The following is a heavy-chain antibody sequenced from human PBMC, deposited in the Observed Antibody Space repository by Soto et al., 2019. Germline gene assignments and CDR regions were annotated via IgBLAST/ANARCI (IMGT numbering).Heavy chain of an antibody. J-gene: IGHJ5*02. CDR3: ARDRYYDTPGPSWFGP. CDR2: ISAYNGNT. Sequence: ASVKVSCKASGYTFTSYGISWVRQAPGQGLEWMGWISAYNGNTNYAQKLQGRVTMTTDTSTSTAYMELRSLRSDDTAVYYCARDRYYDTPGPSWFGPWGQGTLVTVSS. V-gene: IGHV1-18*01. D-gene: IGHD3-22*01. CDR1: GYTFTSYG.